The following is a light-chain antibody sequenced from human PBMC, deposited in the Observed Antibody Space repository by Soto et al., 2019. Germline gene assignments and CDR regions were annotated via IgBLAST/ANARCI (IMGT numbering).Light chain of an antibody. CDR2: AAS. Sequence: AIQLTQSPSSLYASVGDRVTITCRASQAVRTALGWYQQKPGKVPKLLIYAASILQSGVPSRFSGSGSGTDFTLTISSLQPEDFATYYCQQYGSSLTFGQGTKVDIK. J-gene: IGKJ1*01. V-gene: IGKV1-6*01. CDR3: QQYGSSLT. CDR1: QAVRTA.